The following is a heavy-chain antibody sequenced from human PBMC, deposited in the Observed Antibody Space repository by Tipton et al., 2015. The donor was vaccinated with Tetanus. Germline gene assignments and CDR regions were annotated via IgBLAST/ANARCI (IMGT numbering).Heavy chain of an antibody. Sequence: TLSLTCTVSGGSISSSSHYWTWIRQRPGKGLEWIGYVYYSGTTYFDLSLQSRLTLSVDTSRNLFSLKLTSVTAADAGIYYCARESGSTYAMDLWGPGTAVTLSS. CDR3: ARESGSTYAMDL. V-gene: IGHV4-31*03. D-gene: IGHD3-10*01. CDR2: VYYSGTT. J-gene: IGHJ6*02. CDR1: GGSISSSSHY.